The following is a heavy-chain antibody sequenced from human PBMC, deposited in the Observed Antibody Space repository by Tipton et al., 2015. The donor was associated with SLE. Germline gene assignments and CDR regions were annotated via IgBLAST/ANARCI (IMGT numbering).Heavy chain of an antibody. D-gene: IGHD4-23*01. CDR2: TSHSGRS. V-gene: IGHV4-34*01. J-gene: IGHJ4*02. CDR3: ASGKLSYGGGDN. CDR1: GGSLSDYF. Sequence: TLSLTCAVYGGSLSDYFWTWIRQPPGKGLEWIGQTSHSGRSIYNPSPRSRVTISVDTSKMQFSLRLNSVTAADTAVYYCASGKLSYGGGDNWGQGTLVTVSS.